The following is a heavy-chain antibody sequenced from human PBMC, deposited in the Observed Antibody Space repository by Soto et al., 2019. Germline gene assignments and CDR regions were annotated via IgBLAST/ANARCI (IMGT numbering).Heavy chain of an antibody. Sequence: SETLSLTCTVSGGSISSGDYYWGWIRQPPGKGLEWIGSIYYSGSTYYNPSLKSRVTISVDTSKNQFSLKLSSVTAADTAVYYCARDQIRGPPIAAAGTGWFDPWGQGTLVTVSS. CDR2: IYYSGST. CDR1: GGSISSGDYY. CDR3: ARDQIRGPPIAAAGTGWFDP. D-gene: IGHD6-13*01. V-gene: IGHV4-39*07. J-gene: IGHJ5*02.